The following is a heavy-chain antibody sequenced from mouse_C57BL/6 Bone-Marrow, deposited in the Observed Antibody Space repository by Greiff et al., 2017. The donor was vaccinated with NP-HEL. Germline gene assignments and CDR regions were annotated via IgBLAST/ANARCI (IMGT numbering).Heavy chain of an antibody. J-gene: IGHJ3*01. CDR1: GYTFTSYW. V-gene: IGHV1-53*01. CDR3: ARPTAQATFAY. D-gene: IGHD3-2*02. CDR2: INPSNGGT. Sequence: QVQLQQPGTELVKPGASVKLSCKASGYTFTSYWMHWVKQRPGQGLEWIGNINPSNGGTNYNEKFKSKATLTVENSSSTAYMQLGSLTSEDSAVYYCARPTAQATFAYWGQGTLVTVS.